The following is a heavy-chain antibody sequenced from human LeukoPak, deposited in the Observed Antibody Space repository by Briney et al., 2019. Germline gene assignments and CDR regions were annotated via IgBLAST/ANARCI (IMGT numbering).Heavy chain of an antibody. V-gene: IGHV4-4*07. CDR2: IFTSGST. CDR1: GGSISSSY. D-gene: IGHD3-9*01. Sequence: SETLSLTCTVSGGSISSSYWSWIRQPAGRALEWIGRIFTSGSTNYNPSLKSRVTMSLDTSKNLFSLKLSSVTAADTAVYYCASRTSYDILTGYYVDYWGQGTLVSVSS. CDR3: ASRTSYDILTGYYVDY. J-gene: IGHJ4*02.